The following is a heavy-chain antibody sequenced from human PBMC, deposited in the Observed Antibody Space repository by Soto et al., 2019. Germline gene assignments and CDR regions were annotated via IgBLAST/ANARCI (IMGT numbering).Heavy chain of an antibody. CDR2: INPTSGGT. Sequence: QVQLVQSGAEVKKPGASVKVSCKASGYTFTDNYIHWVRQAPGQGLEWMALINPTSGGTNYAQKFQGRVTMTWDTSISTAYMELRRLTSDDTAMYYCARGYCSSTGCSHYFDSWGQGTLVTVSS. CDR1: GYTFTDNY. J-gene: IGHJ4*02. D-gene: IGHD2-2*01. CDR3: ARGYCSSTGCSHYFDS. V-gene: IGHV1-2*02.